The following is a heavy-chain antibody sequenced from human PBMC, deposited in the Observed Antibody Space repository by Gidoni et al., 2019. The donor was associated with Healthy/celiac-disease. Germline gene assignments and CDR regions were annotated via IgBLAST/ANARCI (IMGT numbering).Heavy chain of an antibody. V-gene: IGHV4-31*03. D-gene: IGHD3-3*01. CDR3: ASLRFLEWSPLDY. CDR2: IYYSGSN. CDR1: GGSISSGGYY. Sequence: QVQLQESGPGLVKPSQILSLSCTVAGGSISSGGYYWSWIRQHPGKGLEWIGYIYYSGSNYDNPSLKSRVTISVDTSKNQFSLKLSSVTAADTAVYYCASLRFLEWSPLDYWGQGTLVTVSS. J-gene: IGHJ4*02.